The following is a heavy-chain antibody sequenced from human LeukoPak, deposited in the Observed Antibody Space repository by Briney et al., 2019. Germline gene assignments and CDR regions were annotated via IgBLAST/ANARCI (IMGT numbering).Heavy chain of an antibody. Sequence: PGGSLRLSCAASGFTFSSYAMSWVRQAPGKGLEWVSAISGSGGSTYYADSVKGWFTISRDNSKNTLYLQMNSLRAEDTAVYYCAKDRGYDPYFDYRGQGTLVTVSS. D-gene: IGHD5-12*01. CDR1: GFTFSSYA. CDR3: AKDRGYDPYFDY. CDR2: ISGSGGST. J-gene: IGHJ4*02. V-gene: IGHV3-23*01.